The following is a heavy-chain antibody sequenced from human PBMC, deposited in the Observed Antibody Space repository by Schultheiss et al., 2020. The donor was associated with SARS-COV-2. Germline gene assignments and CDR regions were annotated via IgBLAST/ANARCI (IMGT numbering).Heavy chain of an antibody. Sequence: ASVKVSCKASGYTLAVNHIHWVRQAPGQGLEWMGWMNPNSGGTNYAQKFQGRVTMTRDTSISTAYMELSRLRSDNTAVYYCARWYYYGSGSYSYYYGMDVWGQGTTVTVSS. J-gene: IGHJ6*02. CDR2: MNPNSGGT. CDR1: GYTLAVNH. D-gene: IGHD3-10*01. V-gene: IGHV1-2*02. CDR3: ARWYYYGSGSYSYYYGMDV.